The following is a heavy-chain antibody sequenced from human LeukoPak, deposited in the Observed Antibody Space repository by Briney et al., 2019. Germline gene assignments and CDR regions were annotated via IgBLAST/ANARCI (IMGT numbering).Heavy chain of an antibody. CDR3: ARAWSGHDYGGNPYYYYYYYMDV. Sequence: GGSLRLSCAASGFTFSSYAMHWVRQAPGKGLEWVAVISYDGSNKYYADSVKGRFTISRDNSKNTLYLQMNSLRAEDTAVYYCARAWSGHDYGGNPYYYYYYYMDVWGKGTTVTVSS. J-gene: IGHJ6*03. CDR1: GFTFSSYA. D-gene: IGHD4-23*01. V-gene: IGHV3-30-3*01. CDR2: ISYDGSNK.